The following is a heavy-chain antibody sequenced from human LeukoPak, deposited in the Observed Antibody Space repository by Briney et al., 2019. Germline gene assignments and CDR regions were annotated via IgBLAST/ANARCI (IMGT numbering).Heavy chain of an antibody. Sequence: ASVKVSCKASGGTFSSYAISWVRQAPGQGLEWMGGIIPIFGTANYAQKFQGRVTITADKSTSTAYMELSSLRSEDTAVYYCARDHPGDTAMVGYYYYTDVWGKGTTVTVSS. D-gene: IGHD5-18*01. J-gene: IGHJ6*03. CDR2: IIPIFGTA. V-gene: IGHV1-69*06. CDR3: ARDHPGDTAMVGYYYYTDV. CDR1: GGTFSSYA.